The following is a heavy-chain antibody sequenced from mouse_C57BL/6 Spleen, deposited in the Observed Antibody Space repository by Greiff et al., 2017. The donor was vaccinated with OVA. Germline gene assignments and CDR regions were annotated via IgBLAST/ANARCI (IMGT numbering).Heavy chain of an antibody. CDR3: ARGSNWYFDV. CDR2: IHPNSGST. D-gene: IGHD5-1*01. Sequence: QVQLQQPGAELVKPGASVKLSCKASGYTFTSYWMHWVKQRPGQGLEWIGMIHPNSGSTNYNEKFKSKVTLTVDKSSSTAYMQLSSLTSEDSAVYYCARGSNWYFDVWGTGTTVTVSS. V-gene: IGHV1-64*01. J-gene: IGHJ1*03. CDR1: GYTFTSYW.